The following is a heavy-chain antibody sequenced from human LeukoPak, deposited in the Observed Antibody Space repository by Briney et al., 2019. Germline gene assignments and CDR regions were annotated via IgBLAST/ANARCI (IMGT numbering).Heavy chain of an antibody. D-gene: IGHD3-10*01. V-gene: IGHV3-23*01. CDR2: VSSTGSGT. J-gene: IGHJ5*02. Sequence: GGSLRLSCVASGFTFSTYGMSWVRQAPGKGLEWVAAVSSTGSGTYYPDSLKGRFIISRDNSQNTVFLQMNSLRPEDTAFYFCPKAGPLLWFGPTDAWGQGILVTVSS. CDR1: GFTFSTYG. CDR3: PKAGPLLWFGPTDA.